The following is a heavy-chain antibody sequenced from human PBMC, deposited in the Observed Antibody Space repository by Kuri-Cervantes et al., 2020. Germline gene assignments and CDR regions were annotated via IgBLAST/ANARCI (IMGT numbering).Heavy chain of an antibody. CDR3: AYEWVLRYFDTSGTRGWFDP. D-gene: IGHD3-9*01. V-gene: IGHV2-5*01. J-gene: IGHJ5*02. CDR1: GFSLSTSGVG. CDR2: IYWNDDK. Sequence: SGPTLVKPTQTLTLTCTFSGFSLSTSGVGVGWIRQPPGKALEWLALIYWNDDKRYSPSLKSRLSITKDTSKNQVVLTMTNMDPVDTATYYCAYEWVLRYFDTSGTRGWFDPWGQGTLVTVSS.